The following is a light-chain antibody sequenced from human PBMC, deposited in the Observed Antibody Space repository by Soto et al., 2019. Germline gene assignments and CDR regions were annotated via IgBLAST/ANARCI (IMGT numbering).Light chain of an antibody. CDR1: QIVTDF. Sequence: EIVWTQSPGTLSLSAGERATLSCRASQIVTDFLAWYQQKPGQAPRLLIYEASNRATGIPARFSGSGSGTDFTLTISSLEPEDFAVYYCQQRSKWPLPFGGGTKVDI. V-gene: IGKV3-11*01. J-gene: IGKJ4*01. CDR3: QQRSKWPLP. CDR2: EAS.